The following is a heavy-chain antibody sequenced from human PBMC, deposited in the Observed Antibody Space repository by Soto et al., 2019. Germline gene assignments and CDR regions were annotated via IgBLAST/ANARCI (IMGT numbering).Heavy chain of an antibody. V-gene: IGHV4-4*02. Sequence: PSETLSLTCAVSGGSISSSNWWSWVRQPPGKGLEWIGEIYHSGSTNYNPSLKSRVTISVDKSKNQFSLKLSSVTAAETAVYYCARGRPAGDNRFDPWGQGNLVTVSS. CDR2: IYHSGST. CDR1: GGSISSSNW. J-gene: IGHJ5*02. D-gene: IGHD2-2*01. CDR3: ARGRPAGDNRFDP.